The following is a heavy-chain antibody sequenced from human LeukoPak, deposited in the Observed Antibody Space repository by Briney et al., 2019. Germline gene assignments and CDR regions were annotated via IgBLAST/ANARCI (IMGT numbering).Heavy chain of an antibody. CDR1: GGSFSGYY. D-gene: IGHD3-16*02. J-gene: IGHJ3*02. Sequence: SETLSLTCAVYGGSFSGYYWSWIRQPPGKGLEWIGEINHSGSTNYNPSLKSRVTISVDTSKNRFSLKLSSVTAADTAVYYCARITFGGVISIWGQGTMVTVSS. CDR3: ARITFGGVISI. V-gene: IGHV4-34*01. CDR2: INHSGST.